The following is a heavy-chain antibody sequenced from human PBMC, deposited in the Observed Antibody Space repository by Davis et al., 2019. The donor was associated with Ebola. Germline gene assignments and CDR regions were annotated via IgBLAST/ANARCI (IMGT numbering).Heavy chain of an antibody. V-gene: IGHV1-3*01. Sequence: AASVKVSCKASGYTFTYYAMHWVRQAPGQGLEWMGWLNGGNGDTKYSRRFQGRVTITGDTSASTAYMELSGLRSEDTATYYCARIRGYDYGYGMDVWGQGTTVPVSS. CDR3: ARIRGYDYGYGMDV. CDR2: LNGGNGDT. CDR1: GYTFTYYA. D-gene: IGHD5-12*01. J-gene: IGHJ6*02.